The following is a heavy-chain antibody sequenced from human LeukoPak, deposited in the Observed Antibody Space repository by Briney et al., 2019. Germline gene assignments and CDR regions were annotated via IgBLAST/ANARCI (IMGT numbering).Heavy chain of an antibody. D-gene: IGHD3-10*01. CDR3: ARVYQGVSLFDGIDY. J-gene: IGHJ4*02. CDR2: ISSSSSYI. CDR1: GFTFSSYS. Sequence: GGSLGLSCAASGFTFSSYSMNWVRQAPGKGLEWVSYISSSSSYINYADSVKGRFTISRDNAKKSLYLQMNSLRAEDTAVYYCARVYQGVSLFDGIDYWGQGTLVTVSS. V-gene: IGHV3-21*05.